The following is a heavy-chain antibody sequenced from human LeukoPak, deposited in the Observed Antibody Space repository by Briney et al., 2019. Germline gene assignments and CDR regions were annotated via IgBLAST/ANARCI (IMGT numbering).Heavy chain of an antibody. Sequence: GGSLRLSCAASGFTFSSYSMNWVRQAPGKGLEWVSYISSSSGSIYYADSVKGRFTISRDNSKNTLYLQMNSLRAEDTAVYYCAKGGDDYVWGSFDYWGQGTLVTVSS. V-gene: IGHV3-48*01. CDR1: GFTFSSYS. D-gene: IGHD3-16*01. CDR3: AKGGDDYVWGSFDY. J-gene: IGHJ4*02. CDR2: ISSSSGSI.